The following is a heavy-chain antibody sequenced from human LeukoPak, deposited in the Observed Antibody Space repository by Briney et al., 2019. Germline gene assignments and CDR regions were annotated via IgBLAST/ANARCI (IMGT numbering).Heavy chain of an antibody. CDR3: AKAGVGATIGGAFDI. CDR1: GLTSSSYG. Sequence: GGSLRLSCAASGLTSSSYGMHWVRQAPGKGLEWVAVISYDGSNKYYAGSVKGRFTISRDNSKNTPYLQMNSLRAEDTAVYYCAKAGVGATIGGAFDIWGQGTMVTVSS. V-gene: IGHV3-30*18. CDR2: ISYDGSNK. D-gene: IGHD1-26*01. J-gene: IGHJ3*02.